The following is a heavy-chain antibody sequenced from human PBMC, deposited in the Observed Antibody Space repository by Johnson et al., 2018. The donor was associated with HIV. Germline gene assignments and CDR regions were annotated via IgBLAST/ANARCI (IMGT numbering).Heavy chain of an antibody. Sequence: QVQLVESGGGVVQPGRSLRLSCAASGFTFSSYAMHWVRQAPGKGLEWVAVISYDGSNKYYADSVKCRFTISRDNSKNTQYLQMNSLRAEETAVYYCARGPHEVVVVAATSTFDIWGQGTMVTVSS. J-gene: IGHJ3*02. CDR2: ISYDGSNK. CDR3: ARGPHEVVVVAATSTFDI. V-gene: IGHV3-30-3*01. CDR1: GFTFSSYA. D-gene: IGHD2-15*01.